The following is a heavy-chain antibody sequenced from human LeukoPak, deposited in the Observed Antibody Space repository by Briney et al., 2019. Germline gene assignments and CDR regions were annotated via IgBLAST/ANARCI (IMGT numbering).Heavy chain of an antibody. V-gene: IGHV6-1*01. J-gene: IGHJ3*02. CDR2: TYYRYKWYT. CDR1: GDSVSNNNAA. D-gene: IGHD3-16*01. Sequence: SQTLSLTCAISGDSVSNNNAAWNWIRQSPPRGLEWVGRTYYRYKWYTDYAVSVNSRITINRDASKNQFSLQLNSVTPEDSAVYYGASFSLRGSDAFDIWGQGTMVTVSS. CDR3: ASFSLRGSDAFDI.